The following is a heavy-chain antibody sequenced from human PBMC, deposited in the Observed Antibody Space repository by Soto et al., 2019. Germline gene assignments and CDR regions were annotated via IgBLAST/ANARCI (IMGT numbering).Heavy chain of an antibody. CDR2: IYYSGST. D-gene: IGHD1-20*01. Sequence: PSETLSLTCTVSGGSISSSSYYWGWIRQPPGKGLEWIGNIYYSGSTNYNPSLKSRVTISVDTSKNQFSLKLSSVTAADTAVYYCARDDPRYNWNDPTFDSWGQGARVTVAS. CDR1: GGSISSSSYY. CDR3: ARDDPRYNWNDPTFDS. J-gene: IGHJ3*02. V-gene: IGHV4-39*07.